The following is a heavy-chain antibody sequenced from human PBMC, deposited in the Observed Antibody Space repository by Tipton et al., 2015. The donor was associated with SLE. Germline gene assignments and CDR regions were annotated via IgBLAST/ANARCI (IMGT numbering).Heavy chain of an antibody. V-gene: IGHV4-61*03. CDR1: GGSISSPNYY. Sequence: TLSLTCTVSGGSISSPNYYWGWIRQSPGKGLEWIGYIFYSGSTTYNPSLESRVTMSIDTSNNHFSLDLRSVTAADTAIYYCARAAGDFGDYFDNWGQGILVTVSS. CDR3: ARAAGDFGDYFDN. CDR2: IFYSGST. J-gene: IGHJ4*02. D-gene: IGHD3-10*01.